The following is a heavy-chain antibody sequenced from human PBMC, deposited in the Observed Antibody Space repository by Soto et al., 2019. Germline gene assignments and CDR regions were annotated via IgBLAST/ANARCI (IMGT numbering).Heavy chain of an antibody. CDR3: ARAQSSGNYYSDY. D-gene: IGHD1-26*01. CDR1: GFTFSSYA. V-gene: IGHV3-33*01. CDR2: IWYDGTNK. Sequence: GGSLRLSCAASGFTFSSYAMHWVRQAPGKGLEWVSVIWYDGTNKYYADSVKGRFTISRGNSKNTLYLQMNSLRAEDTAVYYCARAQSSGNYYSDYWGQGTLVTVSS. J-gene: IGHJ4*02.